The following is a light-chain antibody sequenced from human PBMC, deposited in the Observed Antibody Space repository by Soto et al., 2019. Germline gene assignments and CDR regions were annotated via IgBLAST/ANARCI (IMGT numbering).Light chain of an antibody. CDR3: SSYTSKNTRV. CDR2: EVS. J-gene: IGLJ3*02. V-gene: IGLV2-14*01. Sequence: QSALTQPASVSGSPGQSITISCTGTSSDVGGYNYVSWYQQHPGKAPKLMIYEVSHRPSGVSNRFSGSKSANTASLTISGLQAEDEADYYCSSYTSKNTRVFGGETKLTVL. CDR1: SSDVGGYNY.